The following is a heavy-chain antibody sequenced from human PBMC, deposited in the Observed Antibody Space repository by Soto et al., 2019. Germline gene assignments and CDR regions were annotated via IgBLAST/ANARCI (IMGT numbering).Heavy chain of an antibody. J-gene: IGHJ4*02. Sequence: QVQLQESGPGMVKPSQTLSLACTVSGGSISSGNSYWSWSRQPPGKGLARIGFISYSGSTYYSTSRKSRVTISVDTSKSQSSLNLSFVTAADTAVHWCATMGTPATGLYFFDYWGQGSLVTVSS. D-gene: IGHD2-15*01. CDR1: GGSISSGNSY. V-gene: IGHV4-30-4*01. CDR3: ATMGTPATGLYFFDY. CDR2: ISYSGST.